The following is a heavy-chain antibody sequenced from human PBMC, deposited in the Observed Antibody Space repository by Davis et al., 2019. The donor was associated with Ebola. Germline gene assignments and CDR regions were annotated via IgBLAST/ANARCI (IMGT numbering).Heavy chain of an antibody. Sequence: SVKVSCKASGGTFSSYAISWVRPAPGQGLEWMGGIIPIFGTANYAQKFQGRVTITADESTSTAYMELRSLRSDDTAVYYCAREGDCTGGVCYRGDYYYYYGMDVWGQGTTVTVSS. D-gene: IGHD2-8*02. CDR1: GGTFSSYA. V-gene: IGHV1-69*13. CDR2: IIPIFGTA. CDR3: AREGDCTGGVCYRGDYYYYYGMDV. J-gene: IGHJ6*02.